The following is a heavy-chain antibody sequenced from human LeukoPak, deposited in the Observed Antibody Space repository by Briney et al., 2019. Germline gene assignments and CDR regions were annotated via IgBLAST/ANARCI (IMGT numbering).Heavy chain of an antibody. Sequence: PSPTLSPTCTVYGGSISIYYWSWIRQPPGKGLEWIGYLFHSGTRRSNPSLKSRVTISAEMSKNQLFLSLKSTTAEDTLAMYCARRRGWKQQVVYVDNWGQGTLATVSS. D-gene: IGHD6-13*01. CDR3: ARRRGWKQQVVYVDN. V-gene: IGHV4-59*08. CDR2: LFHSGTR. J-gene: IGHJ4*02. CDR1: GGSISIYY.